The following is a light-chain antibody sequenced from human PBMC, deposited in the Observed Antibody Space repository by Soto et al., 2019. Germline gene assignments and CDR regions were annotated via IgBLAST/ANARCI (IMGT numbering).Light chain of an antibody. Sequence: DIQMTQSPSSLSASVGDRVTITCRASQSISSYLNRYQQKPGKAPKLLIYAASSLQSGVPSRFSASGSGTDFTLTISSLLPEGFAPCYCQQSYSTPITGGQGTRLEIK. CDR3: QQSYSTPIT. CDR1: QSISSY. CDR2: AAS. V-gene: IGKV1-39*01. J-gene: IGKJ5*01.